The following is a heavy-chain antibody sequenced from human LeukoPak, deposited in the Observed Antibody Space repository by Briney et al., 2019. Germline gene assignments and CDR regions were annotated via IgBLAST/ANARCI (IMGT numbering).Heavy chain of an antibody. Sequence: LETLTVTCTASGYTISSYYWTWMRQPAGKGLEWIGRIYTSGSTNYNPSLKSRVAMSVDTSKNQFSLKLSSVTAADTAVYYCARLSADSSSSRGFDYWGQGTLVTVSS. D-gene: IGHD2-2*01. CDR3: ARLSADSSSSRGFDY. CDR1: GYTISSYY. V-gene: IGHV4-4*07. CDR2: IYTSGST. J-gene: IGHJ4*02.